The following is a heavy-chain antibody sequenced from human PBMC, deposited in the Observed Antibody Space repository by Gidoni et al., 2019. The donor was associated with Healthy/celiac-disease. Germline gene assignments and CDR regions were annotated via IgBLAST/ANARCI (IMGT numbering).Heavy chain of an antibody. J-gene: IGHJ4*02. CDR3: AREGSTVTTRGAWDY. CDR2: IYYSGST. Sequence: QLQLQESGPGLVKPSETLSLTCTVSGGSISSSSYYWGWIRQPPGKGLEWIGSIYYSGSTYYNPSLKSRVTISVDTSKNQFSLKLSSVTAADTAVYYCAREGSTVTTRGAWDYWGQGTLVTVSS. V-gene: IGHV4-39*07. D-gene: IGHD4-17*01. CDR1: GGSISSSSYY.